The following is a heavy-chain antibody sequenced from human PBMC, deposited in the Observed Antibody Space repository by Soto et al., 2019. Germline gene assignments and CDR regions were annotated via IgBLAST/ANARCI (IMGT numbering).Heavy chain of an antibody. CDR1: AGSITRGEYY. Sequence: SETLSLTCTVSAGSITRGEYYWVWIRQCPGRELEWIGNIYYSGTSNYNLSLKIRITIYVATSKDYLSLTLNSATAADTAVYYCARRGGVWNYFDHWGQGTLVTVSS. J-gene: IGHJ4*02. CDR3: ARRGGVWNYFDH. D-gene: IGHD1-1*01. V-gene: IGHV4-39*02. CDR2: IYYSGTS.